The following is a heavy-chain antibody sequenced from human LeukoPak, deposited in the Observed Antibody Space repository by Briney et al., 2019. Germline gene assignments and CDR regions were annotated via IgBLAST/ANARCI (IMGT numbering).Heavy chain of an antibody. CDR2: IYYSGST. D-gene: IGHD6-13*01. CDR3: ARQAIAAAGNTYFDY. CDR1: GGSISSSSYY. J-gene: IGHJ4*02. Sequence: PSETLSLTCTVSGGSISSSSYYWGWIRQPPGKGLEWIGSIYYSGSTYYNPSLKSRVTISVDTSKNQFSLKLSSVTAADTAVYYCARQAIAAAGNTYFDYWGQGTLVTVSS. V-gene: IGHV4-39*07.